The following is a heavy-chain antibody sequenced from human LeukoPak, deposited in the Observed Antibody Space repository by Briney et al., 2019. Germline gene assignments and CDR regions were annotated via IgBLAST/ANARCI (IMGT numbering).Heavy chain of an antibody. D-gene: IGHD1-26*01. CDR3: ARLPLGWGAFDI. Sequence: SVKVSCKASGGTFSSYAISWVRQAPGQGLEWMGRIIPIFGTANYAQKFQGRVTITTDESTSTAYMELSRLRSEDTAVYYCARLPLGWGAFDIWGQGTMVTVSS. J-gene: IGHJ3*02. CDR2: IIPIFGTA. V-gene: IGHV1-69*05. CDR1: GGTFSSYA.